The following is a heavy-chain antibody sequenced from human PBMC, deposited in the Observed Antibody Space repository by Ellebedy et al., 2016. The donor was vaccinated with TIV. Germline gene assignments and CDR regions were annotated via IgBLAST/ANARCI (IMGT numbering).Heavy chain of an antibody. CDR1: GYTLTELS. Sequence: AASVKVSCKVSGYTLTELSMHWVRQAPGKGLEWMGGFDPEDGETIYAQKFQGRVTMTEDTSTDTAYMELNSLRSEDTAVYYCATVLVGWYDAFDIWGQGTMVTVSS. V-gene: IGHV1-24*01. CDR2: FDPEDGET. J-gene: IGHJ3*02. CDR3: ATVLVGWYDAFDI. D-gene: IGHD6-19*01.